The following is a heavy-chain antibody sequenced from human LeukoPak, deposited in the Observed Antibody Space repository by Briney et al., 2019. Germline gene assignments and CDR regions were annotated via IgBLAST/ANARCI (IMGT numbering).Heavy chain of an antibody. CDR2: INPDSKYI. D-gene: IGHD2-2*01. CDR3: ARGQYQLL. V-gene: IGHV3-21*01. J-gene: IGHJ4*02. CDR1: AFALSTYT. Sequence: GGSLRLSCAASAFALSTYTMEWVRLAPGKGLGWVSSINPDSKYIYYRDSVRGRFTISKDNPKNSVYLQMDSLKAEDTAVYYCARGQYQLLWGKGALIIVSS.